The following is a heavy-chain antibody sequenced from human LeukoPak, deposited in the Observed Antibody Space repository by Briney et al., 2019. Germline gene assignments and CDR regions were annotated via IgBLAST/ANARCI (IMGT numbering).Heavy chain of an antibody. V-gene: IGHV4-39*01. J-gene: IGHJ4*02. CDR3: EVTSGYYYGFGY. Sequence: SETLSLTCTVSGGSISSSSYYWGWIRQPPGKGLEWIGSIYYSGSTNYNPSLKSRVTISVDTSKNQFSLKLSSVTAADTAVYYCEVTSGYYYGFGYWGQGTLVTVSS. D-gene: IGHD3-22*01. CDR1: GGSISSSSYY. CDR2: IYYSGST.